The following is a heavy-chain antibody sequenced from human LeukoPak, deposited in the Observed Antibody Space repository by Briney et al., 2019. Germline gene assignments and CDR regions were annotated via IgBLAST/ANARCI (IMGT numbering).Heavy chain of an antibody. D-gene: IGHD3-16*01. CDR3: ARGVVSGRFGDYYYYMDV. Sequence: SETLSLTCAVYGGSSSGHYWTWIRQPPGKGLQWIGEVNDRGSTNYNPSLKSRLTISEDKSKKQFSLRLPSVTAADTAVYYCARGVVSGRFGDYYYYMDVWGKGTTVTVSS. CDR1: GGSSSGHY. V-gene: IGHV4-34*01. CDR2: VNDRGST. J-gene: IGHJ6*03.